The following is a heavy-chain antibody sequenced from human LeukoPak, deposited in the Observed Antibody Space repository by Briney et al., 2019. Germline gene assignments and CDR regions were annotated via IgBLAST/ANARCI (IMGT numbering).Heavy chain of an antibody. CDR3: ARGYSSSSIAFDI. Sequence: ASVKVSCKASGYSFTGYYMHWVRQAPGQGLEWMGWINPNSGGTNYAQKFQGRVTMTRDTSISTAYMELSRLRSDDTAVYYCARGYSSSSIAFDIWGQGTMVTVSS. J-gene: IGHJ3*02. V-gene: IGHV1-2*02. CDR1: GYSFTGYY. D-gene: IGHD6-6*01. CDR2: INPNSGGT.